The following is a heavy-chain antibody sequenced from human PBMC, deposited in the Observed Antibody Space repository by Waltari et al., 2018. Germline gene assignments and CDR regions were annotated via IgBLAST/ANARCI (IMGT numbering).Heavy chain of an antibody. J-gene: IGHJ4*02. D-gene: IGHD4-17*01. Sequence: QLQLQESGPGLVKPSETLSLPCAVSGCSISSNYWSWIRQPPGKGLEWIGRISGSGGSTDYNPSLKSRVTISTDTSKNQFSLKLSSVTAADTAVYYCARGRYEDDYGYYWAIDYWGQGVLVTVSS. CDR3: ARGRYEDDYGYYWAIDY. CDR2: ISGSGGST. V-gene: IGHV4-4*07. CDR1: GCSISSNY.